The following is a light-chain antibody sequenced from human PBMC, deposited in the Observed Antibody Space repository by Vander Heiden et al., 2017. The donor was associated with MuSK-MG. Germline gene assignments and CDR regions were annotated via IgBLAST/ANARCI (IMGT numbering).Light chain of an antibody. CDR1: QSVSSSY. J-gene: IGKJ3*01. V-gene: IGKV3-20*01. CDR2: GAS. Sequence: ENVLTQSPGTLSLSPGERATLSCRASQSVSSSYLAWYQQKPGQPPRLLIYGASSRATGIPDRFTGSGSGTDFTLTINRLEPEDFAVYYCQQYGSSPFTFGPGTKVDIK. CDR3: QQYGSSPFT.